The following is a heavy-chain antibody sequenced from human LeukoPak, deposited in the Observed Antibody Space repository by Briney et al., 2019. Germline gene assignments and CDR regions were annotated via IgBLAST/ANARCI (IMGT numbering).Heavy chain of an antibody. D-gene: IGHD3-16*01. CDR3: TRRLDE. Sequence: GGSLRLSCATSGFSFNNDWMDWVRQAPGKGLEWVANIIQDGSEKNCLDSVKGRFTISRDNAQNSLYLQMNGLRVEDTAVYYCTRRLDEWGQGTLVTVSS. CDR2: IIQDGSEK. V-gene: IGHV3-7*01. CDR1: GFSFNNDW. J-gene: IGHJ4*02.